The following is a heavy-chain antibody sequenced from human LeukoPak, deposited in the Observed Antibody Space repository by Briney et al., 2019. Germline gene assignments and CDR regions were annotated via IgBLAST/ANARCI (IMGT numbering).Heavy chain of an antibody. Sequence: GGSLRLSCEASGFTLSNYWMSWVRQAPGKGLEWVANIKQDGSEKDYVESVKGRFITSRDNTKNSLFLQMNSLRAEDTAVYYCTRRGWFGELFPANFWGQGTLVTVSS. J-gene: IGHJ4*02. CDR1: GFTLSNYW. CDR3: TRRGWFGELFPANF. D-gene: IGHD3-10*01. CDR2: IKQDGSEK. V-gene: IGHV3-7*01.